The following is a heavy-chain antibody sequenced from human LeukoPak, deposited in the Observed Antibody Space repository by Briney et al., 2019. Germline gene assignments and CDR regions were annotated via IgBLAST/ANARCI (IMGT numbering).Heavy chain of an antibody. J-gene: IGHJ6*02. CDR3: AREGYDILTGFIRRYYYGMDV. D-gene: IGHD3-9*01. CDR2: IYSGGST. Sequence: GGSLRLSCAASGFTVSSNNMSWVRQAPGKGLEWVSVIYSGGSTYYADSVKGRFTISRDNSKNTLYLQMNSLRAEDTAVYYCAREGYDILTGFIRRYYYGMDVWGQGTTVTVSS. V-gene: IGHV3-53*01. CDR1: GFTVSSNN.